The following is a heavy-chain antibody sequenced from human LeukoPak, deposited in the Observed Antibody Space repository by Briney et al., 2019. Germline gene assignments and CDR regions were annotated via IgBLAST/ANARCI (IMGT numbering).Heavy chain of an antibody. V-gene: IGHV3-23*01. J-gene: IGHJ4*02. Sequence: GGSLRLSCGASGFTLRDYAMSWVRQAPGKGLEWVSTISKSGDWTYYADSVKGRFTVSRDNSKNTLYVQMSSLRAGDTAVYYCAKMSGGELENYFFDYWGQGTRVTVSS. CDR2: ISKSGDWT. CDR1: GFTLRDYA. D-gene: IGHD1-7*01. CDR3: AKMSGGELENYFFDY.